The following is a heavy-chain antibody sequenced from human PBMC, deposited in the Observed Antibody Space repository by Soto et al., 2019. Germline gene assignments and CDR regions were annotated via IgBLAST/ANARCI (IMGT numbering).Heavy chain of an antibody. V-gene: IGHV1-18*04. CDR1: GYTFTSYG. Sequence: ASVKVSCKASGYTFTSYGISWVRQAPGQGLEWMGWISAYNGNTNYAQKLQGRVTMTTDTSTSTAYMELRSLRSDDTAVYYCARATRAYCSGGSCYSEFYYWGQGTLVTVSS. CDR3: ARATRAYCSGGSCYSEFYY. CDR2: ISAYNGNT. D-gene: IGHD2-15*01. J-gene: IGHJ4*02.